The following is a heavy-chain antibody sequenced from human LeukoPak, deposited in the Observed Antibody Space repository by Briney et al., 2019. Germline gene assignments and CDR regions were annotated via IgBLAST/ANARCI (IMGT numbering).Heavy chain of an antibody. D-gene: IGHD6-19*01. V-gene: IGHV4-34*01. J-gene: IGHJ5*02. Sequence: SETLSLTCAVYGGSFSGYYWSWIRQPPGKGLEWIGEINHSGSTNYNPSLKSRVTISVDTSKNQFSLKLSSVTAADTAVYYCARHQWLVNWFDPWGQGTLVTVSS. CDR1: GGSFSGYY. CDR3: ARHQWLVNWFDP. CDR2: INHSGST.